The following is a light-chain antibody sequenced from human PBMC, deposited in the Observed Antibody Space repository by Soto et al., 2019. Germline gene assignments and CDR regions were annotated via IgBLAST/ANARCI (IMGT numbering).Light chain of an antibody. CDR3: SSYTSSSTLV. CDR1: SSDVGGYNY. CDR2: DVS. V-gene: IGLV2-14*01. J-gene: IGLJ2*01. Sequence: QSVLTQPASVSGSPGQSITISCTGTSSDVGGYNYVSWYQQHPGKAPKLMIYDVSNRPSGVSNRISGSKSGNTASLTISGLQAEDEDDYYCSSYTSSSTLVFGGGTKVTVL.